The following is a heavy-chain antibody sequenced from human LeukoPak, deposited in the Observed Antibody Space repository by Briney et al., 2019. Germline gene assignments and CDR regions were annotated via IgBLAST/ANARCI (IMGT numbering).Heavy chain of an antibody. D-gene: IGHD2/OR15-2a*01. J-gene: IGHJ4*02. CDR1: GYSFISYW. V-gene: IGHV5-51*01. Sequence: PGESLKISCKGSGYSFISYWIGWVRQMPGKGLEWMGIIYPGDSDTRYSPSFQGQVTISADKSINTAYLQWGSLKASDNAMYYCARPNPPKLSHHLTPYRWGQGTLVTVSS. CDR2: IYPGDSDT. CDR3: ARPNPPKLSHHLTPYR.